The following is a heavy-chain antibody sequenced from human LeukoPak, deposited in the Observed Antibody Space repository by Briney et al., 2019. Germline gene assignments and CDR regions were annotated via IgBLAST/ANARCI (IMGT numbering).Heavy chain of an antibody. J-gene: IGHJ6*03. V-gene: IGHV3-11*01. CDR2: IGTRDSTK. CDR1: GFTFTDYY. D-gene: IGHD7-27*01. Sequence: GGSLRLSCAASGFTFTDYYMSWIRQAPGKGLEWVSFIGTRDSTKYYADSVKGRFTVSRDNAENSLYLQMNSLTAEDTAVYYCARATNWGFPLHMNVWGKGNTVTVSS. CDR3: ARATNWGFPLHMNV.